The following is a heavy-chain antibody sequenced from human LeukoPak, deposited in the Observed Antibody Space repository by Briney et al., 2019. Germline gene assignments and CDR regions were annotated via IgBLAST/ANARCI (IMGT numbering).Heavy chain of an antibody. CDR2: FSGNGSST. D-gene: IGHD6-19*01. CDR1: GFPSSGYA. V-gene: IGHV3-23*01. CDR3: AKVPLESSGWYVLFDY. Sequence: GSLRLSFAASGFPSSGYAITWVRQAPGKGRGWVSLFSGNGSSTYYADSVKGRFTISRNNSKNTLYLQMNSLRAEDTAVYYCAKVPLESSGWYVLFDYWGQGTLVTVAS. J-gene: IGHJ4*02.